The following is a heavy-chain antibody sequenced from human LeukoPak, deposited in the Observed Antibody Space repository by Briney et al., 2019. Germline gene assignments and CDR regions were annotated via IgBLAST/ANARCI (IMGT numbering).Heavy chain of an antibody. CDR2: ITNRGDGT. J-gene: IGHJ4*02. CDR3: AKDARRTSGWYYFDS. D-gene: IGHD6-19*01. Sequence: PGGSLRLSCTAFGFTFSNFDMGWVRQAPGKGLEWVSAITNRGDGTYFADSVKGRVTISRDNSKDTLYLQLNSLRADDTAVYYCAKDARRTSGWYYFDSWGQGTLVTVSS. CDR1: GFTFSNFD. V-gene: IGHV3-23*01.